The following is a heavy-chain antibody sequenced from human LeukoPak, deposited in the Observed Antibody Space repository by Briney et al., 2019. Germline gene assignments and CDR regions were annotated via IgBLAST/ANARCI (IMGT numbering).Heavy chain of an antibody. CDR2: ISSSSSYI. CDR1: GFTFSSYS. Sequence: GGSLRLSCAASGFTFSSYSMNWVRQAPGKGLEWVSSISSSSSYIYYADSVKGRFTISRDNAKNSLYLQMNSLRAEDTAVYYCARDLMASSGWYHWYWGQGTLVTVSS. V-gene: IGHV3-21*01. J-gene: IGHJ4*02. CDR3: ARDLMASSGWYHWY. D-gene: IGHD6-19*01.